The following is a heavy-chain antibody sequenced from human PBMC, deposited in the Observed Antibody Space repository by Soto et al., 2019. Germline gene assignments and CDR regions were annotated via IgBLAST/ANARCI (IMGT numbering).Heavy chain of an antibody. CDR2: IVVASADT. CDR3: XXXRNCRSNNCYPYHFDN. V-gene: IGHV1-58*01. D-gene: IGHD2-2*01. CDR1: GFTFANSA. J-gene: IGHJ4*02. Sequence: ASVKVSCKASGFTFANSAVQWVRQARGQRLEWIGWIVVASADTNYAQKFQERVTITRDMSTSAXYLELRSLRSXXTXXYXXXXXRNCRSNNCYPYHFDNWGQGTLVTVSS.